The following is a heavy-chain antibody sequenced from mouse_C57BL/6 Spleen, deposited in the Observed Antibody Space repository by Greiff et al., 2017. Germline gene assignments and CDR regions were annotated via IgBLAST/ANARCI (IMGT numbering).Heavy chain of an antibody. Sequence: QVQLQQPGAELVRPGSSVKLSCKASGYTFTSYWMHWVKQRPIQGLEWIGNIDPSDSETHYNQKFKDKATLTVDKSSSTAYMQLSSLTSEDSAVYYCARTPITTVVATYWYFDVWGTGTTVTVSS. CDR3: ARTPITTVVATYWYFDV. CDR1: GYTFTSYW. V-gene: IGHV1-52*01. J-gene: IGHJ1*03. CDR2: IDPSDSET. D-gene: IGHD1-1*01.